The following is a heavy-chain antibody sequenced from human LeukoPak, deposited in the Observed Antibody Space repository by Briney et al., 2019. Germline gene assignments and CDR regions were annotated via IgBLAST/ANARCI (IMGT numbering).Heavy chain of an antibody. CDR3: GGVVRGGGDY. Sequence: SETLSLTCTVSGGSISSYYWSWIRQPPGKGLEWIGYIYYSGSTNYNPSLKSRVTISVDTSKNQFSLKLSSVTAADTAVYYCGGVVRGGGDYWGQGTLVTVSS. CDR2: IYYSGST. V-gene: IGHV4-59*01. D-gene: IGHD3-10*01. J-gene: IGHJ4*02. CDR1: GGSISSYY.